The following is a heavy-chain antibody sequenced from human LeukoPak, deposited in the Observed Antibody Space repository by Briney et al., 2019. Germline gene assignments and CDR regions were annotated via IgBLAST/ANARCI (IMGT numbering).Heavy chain of an antibody. CDR1: GFTVSANY. V-gene: IGHV3-53*01. J-gene: IGHJ6*02. D-gene: IGHD1-26*01. CDR2: IYGGGDT. Sequence: GGSLRLSCTASGFTVSANYMNWVRQAPGRGLEWVSVIYGGGDTYYADSVKGRFTVTRDTSNNTLYLQMDSLRAEDTAVYFCARETDIVGAPTRGYYGMDVWGQGTTVTVSS. CDR3: ARETDIVGAPTRGYYGMDV.